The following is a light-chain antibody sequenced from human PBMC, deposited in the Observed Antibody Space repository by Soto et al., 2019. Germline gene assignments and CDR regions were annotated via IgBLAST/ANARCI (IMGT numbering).Light chain of an antibody. Sequence: QSALTQPPSASGSPGQSVTISCTGTSSDVGGYNYVSWYQQHPGKAPKLMIYEVSRRPSGVHDRFSGSKSGNTASLTVSGLQAEDEADYYCSSYAGSRNWVFGGGTKLTVL. V-gene: IGLV2-8*01. CDR3: SSYAGSRNWV. CDR2: EVS. J-gene: IGLJ3*02. CDR1: SSDVGGYNY.